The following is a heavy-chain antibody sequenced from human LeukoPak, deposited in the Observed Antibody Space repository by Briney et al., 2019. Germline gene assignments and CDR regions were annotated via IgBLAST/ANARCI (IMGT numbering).Heavy chain of an antibody. CDR2: ISSGSNTI. D-gene: IGHD2-8*02. Sequence: GGSLRLSCAASGFIFSNYNMNWVRQAPGKGLEWVSYISSGSNTIYYADSVKGRFTISRDNAKNSLFLQMNSLRDEDTAVYYCVGVGIAGGSWGQGTLVTVSS. CDR3: VGVGIAGGS. J-gene: IGHJ5*02. CDR1: GFIFSNYN. V-gene: IGHV3-48*02.